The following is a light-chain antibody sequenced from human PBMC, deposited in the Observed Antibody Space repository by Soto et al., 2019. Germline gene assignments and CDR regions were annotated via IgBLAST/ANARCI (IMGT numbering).Light chain of an antibody. V-gene: IGLV2-14*01. J-gene: IGLJ1*01. CDR2: EVS. Sequence: QSALTQPASVSGSPGQSITISCTGTSSDVGGYNYVSWYQLHPGKAPKLMVYEVSNRPSGVSNRFSGSKSGNTASLTISVLQAEDEADYDCSSYTSSTAYVFGTGTKLTVL. CDR3: SSYTSSTAYV. CDR1: SSDVGGYNY.